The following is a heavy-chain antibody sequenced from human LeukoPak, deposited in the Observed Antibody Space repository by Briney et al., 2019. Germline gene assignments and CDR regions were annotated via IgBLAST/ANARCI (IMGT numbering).Heavy chain of an antibody. J-gene: IGHJ6*03. Sequence: PSETLSLTCTVSGGSISSYYWSWIRQPAGKGLEWTGEINHSGSTNYNPSLKSRVTISVDTSKNQFSLKLSSVTAADTAVYYCARGSFVWGGYRQTKFYYMDVWGKGTTVTVSS. D-gene: IGHD3-16*02. CDR1: GGSISSYY. V-gene: IGHV4-34*01. CDR2: INHSGST. CDR3: ARGSFVWGGYRQTKFYYMDV.